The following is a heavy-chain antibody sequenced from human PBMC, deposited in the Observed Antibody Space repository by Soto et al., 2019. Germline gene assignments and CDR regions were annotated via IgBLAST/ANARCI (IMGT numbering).Heavy chain of an antibody. CDR3: ARDAGQYQLLLAY. J-gene: IGHJ4*02. Sequence: PGGSLRISCAVSGFGFSDYYMIWIRQAPGKGLEMVSYISSRSSYTVYADSVKGRFTISRDNGKNSLYLQMNSLRAEDTGIYYCARDAGQYQLLLAYWGQGALVTVSS. CDR1: GFGFSDYY. CDR2: ISSRSSYT. D-gene: IGHD2-2*01. V-gene: IGHV3-11*06.